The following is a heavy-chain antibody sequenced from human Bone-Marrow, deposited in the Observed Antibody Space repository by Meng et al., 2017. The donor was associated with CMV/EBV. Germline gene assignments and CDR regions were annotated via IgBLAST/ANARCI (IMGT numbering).Heavy chain of an antibody. D-gene: IGHD2-2*01. J-gene: IGHJ6*02. Sequence: VKVSCKASGYTFTSYGISWVRQAPGQGLEWMGWISAYNGNTNYAQKLQGRVTMTTDTSTSRASMELRSVRCDDTAVYYSARDRGYDNYYGTDFWGQGTTVTVSS. CDR2: ISAYNGNT. CDR1: GYTFTSYG. V-gene: IGHV1-18*01. CDR3: ARDRGYDNYYGTDF.